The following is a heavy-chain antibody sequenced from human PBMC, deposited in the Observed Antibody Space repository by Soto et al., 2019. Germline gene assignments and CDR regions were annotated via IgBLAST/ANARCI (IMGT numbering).Heavy chain of an antibody. CDR2: MNPNSGNT. V-gene: IGHV1-8*01. CDR3: ARERTGTTSMDV. J-gene: IGHJ6*02. CDR1: GYTFTSYD. Sequence: QVQLVQSGAEVKKPGASVKVSCKASGYTFTSYDINWVRQATGQGIEWMGWMNPNSGNTGYAQKFQGRVTMTRNTSISTAYMELSSLRSEHTAVYYCARERTGTTSMDVWGQGTTVTVYS. D-gene: IGHD1-1*01.